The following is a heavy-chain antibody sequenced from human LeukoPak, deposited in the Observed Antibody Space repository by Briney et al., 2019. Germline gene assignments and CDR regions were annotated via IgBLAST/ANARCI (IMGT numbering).Heavy chain of an antibody. CDR2: IRSKAYGGTT. CDR1: GFTFSNYA. D-gene: IGHD2-15*01. CDR3: TRGGPIVVVVAATEFDP. J-gene: IGHJ5*02. Sequence: GGSLRLSCAASGFTFSNYAMSWVRQAPGKGLEWVGFIRSKAYGGTTEYAASVKGRFTISRDDSKSIAYLQMNSLKTEDTAVYYCTRGGPIVVVVAATEFDPWGQGTLVTVSS. V-gene: IGHV3-49*04.